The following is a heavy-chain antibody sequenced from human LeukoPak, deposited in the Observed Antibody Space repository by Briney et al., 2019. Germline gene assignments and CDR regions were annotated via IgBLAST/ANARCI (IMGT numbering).Heavy chain of an antibody. V-gene: IGHV4-59*01. D-gene: IGHD2-15*01. J-gene: IGHJ5*02. CDR2: IYYSGST. Sequence: SETLSLTCTVSGGSISSYYWSWIRQPPGKGLEWIGYIYYSGSTNYNPSLKSRVTISVDTSKNQFSLKLSSVTAADTAVYYCARDGCSGGSCYSRSENWFDPWGQGTLVTVSS. CDR3: ARDGCSGGSCYSRSENWFDP. CDR1: GGSISSYY.